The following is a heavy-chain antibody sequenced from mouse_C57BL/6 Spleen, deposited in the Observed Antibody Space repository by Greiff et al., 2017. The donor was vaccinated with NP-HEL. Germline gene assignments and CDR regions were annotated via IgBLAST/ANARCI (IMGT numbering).Heavy chain of an antibody. CDR3: ASYDYDAGYYAMDY. CDR2: IYPRSGNT. CDR1: GYTFTSYG. D-gene: IGHD2-4*01. J-gene: IGHJ4*01. V-gene: IGHV1-81*01. Sequence: LQESGAELARPGASVKLSCKASGYTFTSYGISWVKQRTGQGLEWIGEIYPRSGNTYYNEKFKGKATLTADKSSSTAYMELRSLTSEDSAVYFCASYDYDAGYYAMDYWGQGTSVTVSS.